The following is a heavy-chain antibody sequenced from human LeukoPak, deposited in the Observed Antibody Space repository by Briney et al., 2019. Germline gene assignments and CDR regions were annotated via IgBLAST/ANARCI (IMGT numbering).Heavy chain of an antibody. Sequence: PSATLSLTCTVSGGSISSSSYYWGWIRQPPGKGLEWIGSIYYSGSTYYNPSLKSRVTISVDTSKNQFSLKLSSVTAADTAVYYCAREYGSGSEFDPWGQGTLVTVSS. V-gene: IGHV4-39*07. CDR3: AREYGSGSEFDP. D-gene: IGHD3-10*01. CDR2: IYYSGST. J-gene: IGHJ5*02. CDR1: GGSISSSSYY.